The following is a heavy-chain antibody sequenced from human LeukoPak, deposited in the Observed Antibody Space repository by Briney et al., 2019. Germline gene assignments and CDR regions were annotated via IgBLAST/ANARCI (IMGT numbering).Heavy chain of an antibody. CDR2: IYHDGTNK. CDR1: GFTFSKRG. V-gene: IGHV3-33*01. J-gene: IGHJ3*02. Sequence: GGSLRLSCASSGFTFSKRGMHWVRQAPGKGLEWVAVIYHDGTNKYYAHSVKGRFTISRDNSKNTLFLQMNSLRGEDTAVYFCAREDDGFDIWGQGTPVTVSS. CDR3: AREDDGFDI.